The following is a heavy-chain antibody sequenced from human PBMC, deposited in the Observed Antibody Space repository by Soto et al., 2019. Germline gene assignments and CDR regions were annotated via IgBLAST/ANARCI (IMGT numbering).Heavy chain of an antibody. V-gene: IGHV1-46*01. CDR3: ARHYGDPGAFDI. CDR2: INPSGGST. Sequence: ASVKVSCKASGYTFTSYYMHWVRQAPGQGLEWMGIINPSGGSTSYAQKFQGRVTMTRDTCTSTVYMELSSLRSEDTAVYYCARHYGDPGAFDIWGQGTMVTVSS. CDR1: GYTFTSYY. D-gene: IGHD4-17*01. J-gene: IGHJ3*02.